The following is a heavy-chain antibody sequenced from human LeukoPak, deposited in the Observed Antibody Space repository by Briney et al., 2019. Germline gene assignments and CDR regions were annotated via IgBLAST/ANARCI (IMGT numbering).Heavy chain of an antibody. Sequence: WGSLRLSCEASGFTFTNYGMNWVRQAPGKGLEWVSMIYSGGSTYYADSVKGRFTISRDNSKNTLDLQMNSLRAEDTAVYYCARRGHGYGSPFDYWGQGTLVTVSS. CDR1: GFTFTNYG. CDR3: ARRGHGYGSPFDY. D-gene: IGHD5-18*01. V-gene: IGHV3-66*04. CDR2: IYSGGST. J-gene: IGHJ4*02.